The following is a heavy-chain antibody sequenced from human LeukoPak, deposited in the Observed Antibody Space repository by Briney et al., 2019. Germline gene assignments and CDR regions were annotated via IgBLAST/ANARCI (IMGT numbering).Heavy chain of an antibody. CDR1: GFTFSSYS. CDR3: ASDIVVVPAAPPFDP. D-gene: IGHD2-2*01. V-gene: IGHV3-21*01. Sequence: GGSLRLSCAASGFTFSSYSMNWVRQAPGKGLEWVSSISSSSSYVYYADSVKGRFTISRDNAKNSLYLQMNSLRAEDTAVYYCASDIVVVPAAPPFDPWGQGTLVTVSS. CDR2: ISSSSSYV. J-gene: IGHJ5*02.